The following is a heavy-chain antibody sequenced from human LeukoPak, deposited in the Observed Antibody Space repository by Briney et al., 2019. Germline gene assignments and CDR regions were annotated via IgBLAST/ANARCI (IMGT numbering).Heavy chain of an antibody. J-gene: IGHJ4*02. CDR2: ILYSGST. Sequence: KASETLSLTCTVSGGSISSSTYYWGWIRQPPGKGLEWIGTILYSGSTYYNPSLKSRLTISVDTSKNQYSLRLSSVTAADTAVYYCARHLRPYFDYWGQGTLVTVSS. V-gene: IGHV4-39*01. D-gene: IGHD3-3*01. CDR3: ARHLRPYFDY. CDR1: GGSISSSTYY.